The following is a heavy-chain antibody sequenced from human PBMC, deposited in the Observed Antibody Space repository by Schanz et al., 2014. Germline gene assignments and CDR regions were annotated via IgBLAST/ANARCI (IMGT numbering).Heavy chain of an antibody. Sequence: EVQLVESGGGLVQPGGSLRLSCAASGFTFSVYWMHWVRQPPGKGLVSVSRISGDGTTTSYADSVKGRFTISRDNAKNTLYLQMYSLRAEDTALYYCAKDWGQWLGGYGMDVWGQGTTVTVSS. CDR1: GFTFSVYW. CDR3: AKDWGQWLGGYGMDV. D-gene: IGHD6-19*01. V-gene: IGHV3-74*01. CDR2: ISGDGTTT. J-gene: IGHJ6*02.